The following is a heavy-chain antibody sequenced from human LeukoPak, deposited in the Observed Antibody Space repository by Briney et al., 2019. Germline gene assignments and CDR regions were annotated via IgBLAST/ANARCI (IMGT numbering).Heavy chain of an antibody. J-gene: IGHJ6*03. CDR2: IGGSGGTT. CDR1: GFTFSSYG. Sequence: GGSLRLSCAASGFTFSSYGMHWVRQAPGKGLEWVSSIGGSGGTTYYADSVKGRFTISRDNAKNSLYLQMNSLKAEDTAVYYCARYAGGYYYYYYYMDVWGKGTTVTISS. V-gene: IGHV3-21*04. D-gene: IGHD3-10*01. CDR3: ARYAGGYYYYYYYMDV.